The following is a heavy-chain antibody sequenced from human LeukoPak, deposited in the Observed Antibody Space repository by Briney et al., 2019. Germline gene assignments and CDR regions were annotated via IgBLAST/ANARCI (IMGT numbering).Heavy chain of an antibody. D-gene: IGHD3-16*01. CDR1: GFTFSDYS. J-gene: IGHJ4*02. CDR2: IDRTTKSR. CDR3: MSYAGRSDDY. Sequence: GGSLRLSCAASGFTFSDYSMNWVRQAPGKGLEWVSSIDRTTKSRFYADSVKGRFTISRDNAKNSLHLQMNSLRAEDTAVYYCMSYAGRSDDYWGQGTLVTVSS. V-gene: IGHV3-21*01.